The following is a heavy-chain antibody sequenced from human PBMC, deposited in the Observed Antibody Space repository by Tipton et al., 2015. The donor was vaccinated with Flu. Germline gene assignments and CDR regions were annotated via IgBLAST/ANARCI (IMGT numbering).Heavy chain of an antibody. V-gene: IGHV4-39*07. D-gene: IGHD2-2*01. CDR2: IYKTGIT. Sequence: LRLSCDVSGASISSTTYYWGWIRQPPGKGLEWIGSIYKTGITDYNPSLKSRVTLSLDTSKNQFSLKVRSVNAADTAVYYCAPSTRYWTGGHFFGWWGRGTQITVSS. J-gene: IGHJ4*02. CDR3: APSTRYWTGGHFFGW. CDR1: GASISSTTYY.